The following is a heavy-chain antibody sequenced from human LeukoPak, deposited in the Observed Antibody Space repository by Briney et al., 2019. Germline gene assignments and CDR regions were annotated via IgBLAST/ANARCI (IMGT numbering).Heavy chain of an antibody. CDR3: ARDPTAYEPLPIEYDYVWGSYRYTGRYFDY. V-gene: IGHV3-21*01. J-gene: IGHJ4*02. Sequence: GESLRLTCAASGFTFSSYSMNWVRQAPGKGLEWVSSISSSSRYIYYADSVKGRFTISRDNSKNTLYLQMNSLRAEDTAVYYCARDPTAYEPLPIEYDYVWGSYRYTGRYFDYWGQGTLVTVSS. CDR1: GFTFSSYS. CDR2: ISSSSRYI. D-gene: IGHD3-16*02.